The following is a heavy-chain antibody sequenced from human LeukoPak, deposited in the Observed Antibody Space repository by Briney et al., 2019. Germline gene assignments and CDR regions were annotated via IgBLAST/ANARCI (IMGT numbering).Heavy chain of an antibody. CDR1: GFTFSNAW. CDR3: ARDATSFVVIPTASYMDV. D-gene: IGHD2-2*01. Sequence: GGSLRLSCAASGFTFSNAWMSWVRQAPGKGLEWVSYISSSDGTTSYANSVKGRFTISRDNAKKSLYLQMNSLRADDTAIYYCARDATSFVVIPTASYMDVWGKGATVTVS. CDR2: ISSSDGTT. J-gene: IGHJ6*03. V-gene: IGHV3-11*04.